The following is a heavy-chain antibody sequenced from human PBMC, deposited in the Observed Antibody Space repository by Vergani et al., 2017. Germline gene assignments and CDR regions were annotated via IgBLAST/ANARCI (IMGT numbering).Heavy chain of an antibody. V-gene: IGHV4-30-4*08. CDR1: GGSIAHPDYY. J-gene: IGHJ4*03. Sequence: QMHLQESGPRLEKSSQTLSITCSLSGGSIAHPDYYWSWIRQCPGKGLEWIGHIFYSDKTYYNPSFRGRVTLSIDTSLNQFSLRLKSLTAADTAIYFCASCLTRTTRARSFDSWGHEALVTVSS. CDR2: IFYSDKT. CDR3: ASCLTRTTRARSFDS. D-gene: IGHD1/OR15-1a*01.